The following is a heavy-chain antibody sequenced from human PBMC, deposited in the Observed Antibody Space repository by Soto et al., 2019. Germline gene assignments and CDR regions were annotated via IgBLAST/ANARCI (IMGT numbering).Heavy chain of an antibody. D-gene: IGHD3-16*01. CDR1: GFSFSDYA. CDR3: ATGAVSRDGVWLAPD. CDR2: LYGSGGGI. Sequence: QLLESGGGLVQPGGSLRLSCAASGFSFSDYAMIWVRQAPGKGLEWVSGLYGSGGGIHYADSVKGRFTISRDNYANSVSLQMNSLRVQDTAVYYCATGAVSRDGVWLAPDSGQGTVVTVSS. J-gene: IGHJ1*01. V-gene: IGHV3-23*01.